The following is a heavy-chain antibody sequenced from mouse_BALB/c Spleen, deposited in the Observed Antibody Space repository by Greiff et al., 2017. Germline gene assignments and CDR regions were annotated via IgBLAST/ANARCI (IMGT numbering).Heavy chain of an antibody. J-gene: IGHJ4*01. CDR2: ISSGGSYT. CDR3: ARRDSTGAMDY. CDR1: GFTFSSYG. V-gene: IGHV5-6*02. Sequence: EVKVVESGGDLVKPGGSLKLSCAASGFTFSSYGMSWVRQTPDKRLEWVATISSGGSYTYYPDSVKGRFTISRDNAKNTLYLQMSSLKSEDTAMYYCARRDSTGAMDYWGQGTSVTVSS.